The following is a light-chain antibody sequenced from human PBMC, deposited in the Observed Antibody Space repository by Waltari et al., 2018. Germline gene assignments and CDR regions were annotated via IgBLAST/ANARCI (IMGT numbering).Light chain of an antibody. CDR1: RINSSY. V-gene: IGKV1-39*01. J-gene: IGKJ3*01. CDR2: AAS. Sequence: DIQMTQSPSSLSASVGDRVTITCRASRINSSYLDWYQQTPGKAPKLLIYAASSLKSGVPSRFSGSGSGTDFTLTISSLQPEDFATYYCQQSYSTLFTFGPGTKVDIK. CDR3: QQSYSTLFT.